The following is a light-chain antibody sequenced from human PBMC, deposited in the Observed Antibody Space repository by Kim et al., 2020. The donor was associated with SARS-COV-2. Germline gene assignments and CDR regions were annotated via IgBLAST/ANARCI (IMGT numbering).Light chain of an antibody. CDR1: NSDIGGYNY. CDR2: DVT. CDR3: SSYTSSKTWV. Sequence: QSALTQPASVSGSPGQWFTISCTGSNSDIGGYNYVSWYQQHPGKAPKLIIYDVTKRPSGVSDRFSGSESGNTASLIISGLQADDEADYYCSSYTSSKTWVFGGGTKLTVL. J-gene: IGLJ3*02. V-gene: IGLV2-14*03.